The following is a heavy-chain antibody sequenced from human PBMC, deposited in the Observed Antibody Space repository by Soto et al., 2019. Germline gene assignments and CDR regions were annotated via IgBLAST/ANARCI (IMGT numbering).Heavy chain of an antibody. Sequence: LLTMSLTCTVSGVSVISSSYYLGWDSPTPGKGLEWIGSVYYSGSTYYNPSLESRVTISVDKSKNQFSLKLMSLSAADTAVYYCGRLEGLATISYYFDYWGQGALVTVSS. D-gene: IGHD3-9*01. V-gene: IGHV4-39*01. CDR3: GRLEGLATISYYFDY. J-gene: IGHJ4*02. CDR2: VYYSGST. CDR1: GVSVISSSYY.